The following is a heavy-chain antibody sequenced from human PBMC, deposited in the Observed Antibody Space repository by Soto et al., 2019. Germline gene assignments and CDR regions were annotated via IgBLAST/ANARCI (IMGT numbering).Heavy chain of an antibody. CDR2: ISSSGSTI. Sequence: AXGSLRLSCSAAGFTCSSYEMNWVRQAPGKGLEWVSYISSSGSTIYYADSVKGRFTISRDNAKNSLYLQMNSLRAEDTAVYYCARAYDYGDYKSYNWFDHWGQGTLVTVSS. D-gene: IGHD4-17*01. V-gene: IGHV3-48*03. CDR1: GFTCSSYE. J-gene: IGHJ5*02. CDR3: ARAYDYGDYKSYNWFDH.